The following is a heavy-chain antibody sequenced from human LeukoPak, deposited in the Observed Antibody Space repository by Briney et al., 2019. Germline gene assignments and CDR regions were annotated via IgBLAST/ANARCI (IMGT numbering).Heavy chain of an antibody. Sequence: GGSLRLSCAASGFTFSRYGMHWVRQAPGQGLEWGAFIWNDGTNQTYADSVKGRFTISRDNSKKMVYVQMKSLRAEDTAVYSCARDWYPDSSGYFHYWGQGTLVTVSS. CDR2: IWNDGTNQ. CDR1: GFTFSRYG. CDR3: ARDWYPDSSGYFHY. J-gene: IGHJ4*02. V-gene: IGHV3-33*01. D-gene: IGHD3-22*01.